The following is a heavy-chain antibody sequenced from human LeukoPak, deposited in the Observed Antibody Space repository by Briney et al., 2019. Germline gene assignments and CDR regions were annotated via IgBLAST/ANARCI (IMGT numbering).Heavy chain of an antibody. Sequence: GRSLRLSCAASGFTFSSYGMHWVRQAPGKGLEWVAVISYDGSNKYYADSVKGRFTISRDNSKNTLYLQMNSLRAEDTAVYYCARSRNTDSMADAFDIWGQGTMVTVSS. CDR2: ISYDGSNK. V-gene: IGHV3-30*03. J-gene: IGHJ3*02. D-gene: IGHD2/OR15-2a*01. CDR1: GFTFSSYG. CDR3: ARSRNTDSMADAFDI.